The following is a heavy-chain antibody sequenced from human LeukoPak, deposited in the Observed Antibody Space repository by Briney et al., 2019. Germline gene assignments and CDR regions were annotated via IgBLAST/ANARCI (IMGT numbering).Heavy chain of an antibody. CDR1: GFTFSSYW. Sequence: GGSLRLSCAASGFTFSSYWMSWVRQAPGKGLEWVANIEQDGKGKYYVDSVRGRFTISRDNAKNSLYLQMNNLRAEDTAVYYCARFSSALLDAFDIWGQGTMVIVSS. V-gene: IGHV3-7*01. J-gene: IGHJ3*02. CDR2: IEQDGKGK. D-gene: IGHD6-19*01. CDR3: ARFSSALLDAFDI.